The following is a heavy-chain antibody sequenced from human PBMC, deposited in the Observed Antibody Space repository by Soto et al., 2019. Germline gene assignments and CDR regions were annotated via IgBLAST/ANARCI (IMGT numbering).Heavy chain of an antibody. Sequence: QVQLVESGGGVVQPGRSLRLSCAASGFTFSTYGMHWVRRAPGKGLEWVAVIWYDGSNKYYSDSVRGRFTISRDNSKNTLYRQMNRLRAEDTAVYYCARDSLSGSYYLDYWGQGTLVTVSS. CDR3: ARDSLSGSYYLDY. J-gene: IGHJ4*02. CDR1: GFTFSTYG. D-gene: IGHD1-26*01. CDR2: IWYDGSNK. V-gene: IGHV3-33*04.